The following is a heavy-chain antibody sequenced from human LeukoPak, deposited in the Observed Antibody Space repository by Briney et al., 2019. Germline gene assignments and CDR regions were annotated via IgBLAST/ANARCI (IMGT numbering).Heavy chain of an antibody. CDR2: IIPIFGTA. CDR1: GGTFSSYA. Sequence: ASVKVPCKASGGTFSSYAISWVRQAPGQGLEWMGGIIPIFGTANYAQKFQGRVTITADKSTSTAYMELSSLRSEDTAVYYCARAPSYSSGYHSIDYWGQGTLVTVSS. V-gene: IGHV1-69*06. J-gene: IGHJ4*02. D-gene: IGHD3-22*01. CDR3: ARAPSYSSGYHSIDY.